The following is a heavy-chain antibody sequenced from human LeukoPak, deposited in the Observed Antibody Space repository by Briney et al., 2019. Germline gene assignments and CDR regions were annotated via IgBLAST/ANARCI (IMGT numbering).Heavy chain of an antibody. D-gene: IGHD3-10*01. CDR3: VRGNSYFGSGSYYNRVEY. V-gene: IGHV3-74*01. Sequence: PGGSLRLSCAASRFTLSNYWMSWVRQAPGKGLVWVSRINSDGSSTSYADSVKGRFTISRDNAKNTLYLQMNSLRAEDTAVYYCVRGNSYFGSGSYYNRVEYWGQGTLVTVSS. CDR2: INSDGSST. J-gene: IGHJ4*02. CDR1: RFTLSNYW.